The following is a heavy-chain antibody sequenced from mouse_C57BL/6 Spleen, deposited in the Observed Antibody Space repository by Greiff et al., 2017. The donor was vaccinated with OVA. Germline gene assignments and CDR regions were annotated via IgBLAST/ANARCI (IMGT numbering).Heavy chain of an antibody. Sequence: QVQLQQPGAELVKPGASVKLSCKASGYTFTSYWMHWVKQRPGQGLEWIGMIHPNSGSTNYNEKFKSKATLTVDKSSSTAYMQLSSLTSEDSAVYYCAREGNYYDYDGYYYAMDYWGQGTSVTVSS. CDR1: GYTFTSYW. D-gene: IGHD2-4*01. CDR2: IHPNSGST. V-gene: IGHV1-64*01. J-gene: IGHJ4*01. CDR3: AREGNYYDYDGYYYAMDY.